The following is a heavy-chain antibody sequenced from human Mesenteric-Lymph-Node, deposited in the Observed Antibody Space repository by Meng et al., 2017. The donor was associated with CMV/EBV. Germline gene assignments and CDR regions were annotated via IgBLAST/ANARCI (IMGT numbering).Heavy chain of an antibody. CDR1: SFSGYY. CDR2: INHSGST. CDR3: ARVGYCTSTSCYGRSNGFDP. D-gene: IGHD2-2*01. Sequence: SFSGYYWSWIRQPPGKGLEWIGEINHSGSTNYNPSLKSRVTISVDKSKNQFSLKLSSVTAADTAVYYCARVGYCTSTSCYGRSNGFDPWGQGTLVTVSS. V-gene: IGHV4-34*01. J-gene: IGHJ5*02.